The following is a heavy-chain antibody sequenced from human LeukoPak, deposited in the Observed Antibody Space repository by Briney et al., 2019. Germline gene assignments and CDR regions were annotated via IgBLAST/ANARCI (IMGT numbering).Heavy chain of an antibody. D-gene: IGHD1-26*01. CDR3: ARVMGGRRGYFDY. Sequence: PGGSLRLSCAASGFTFSSYWMHWVRQAPGKGLVWVSRINSDGSSTSYADSVKGRFTISRDNAKNTLYLQMNSLRAEDTAVYYCARVMGGRRGYFDYWGQGTLVTVSS. J-gene: IGHJ4*02. CDR1: GFTFSSYW. CDR2: INSDGSST. V-gene: IGHV3-74*01.